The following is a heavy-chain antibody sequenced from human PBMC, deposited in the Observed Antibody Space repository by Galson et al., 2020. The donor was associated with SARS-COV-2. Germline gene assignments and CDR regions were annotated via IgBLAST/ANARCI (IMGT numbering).Heavy chain of an antibody. V-gene: IGHV5-51*01. CDR1: GYTFTYYW. J-gene: IGHJ5*02. CDR2: IYPSDSDT. Sequence: HGASLKISCKASGYTFTYYWIGWVRQMPGKGLEWMGIIYPSDSDTRYSPSFQGQVTISADKSTTTAYLQWSSLQASDTAIYYCARSNDYGYNNGFDPWGQGTLVTVSS. CDR3: ARSNDYGYNNGFDP. D-gene: IGHD4-17*01.